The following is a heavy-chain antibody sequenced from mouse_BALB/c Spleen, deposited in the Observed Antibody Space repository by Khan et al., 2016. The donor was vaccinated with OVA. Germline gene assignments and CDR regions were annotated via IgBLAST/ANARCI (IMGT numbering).Heavy chain of an antibody. J-gene: IGHJ2*01. CDR1: GLSFSSYS. CDR3: TRRRSYYDSIPYFAY. CDR2: ISSGGSYT. Sequence: EVELVESGGGLVRPGGSLKLSCAASGLSFSSYSMSWVRQTPEKRLEWVATISSGGSYTYYPDSVKGRFNISSDNAKNTLYQQKRRLKSEYTAMYYYTRRRSYYDSIPYFAYWGQGTNLTVSS. D-gene: IGHD1-1*01. V-gene: IGHV5-6-4*01.